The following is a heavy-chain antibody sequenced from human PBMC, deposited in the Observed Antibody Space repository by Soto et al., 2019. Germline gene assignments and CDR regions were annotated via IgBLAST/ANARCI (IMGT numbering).Heavy chain of an antibody. CDR1: GGSVSSGSYY. CDR3: ARGYFRYWFDP. D-gene: IGHD3-10*01. Sequence: SETLSLTCTVSGGSVSSGSYYWSLIRQPPGKGLEWIGYIYYSGSTNYNPSLKSRVTISVDTSKNQFSLKLSSVTAADTAVYYCARGYFRYWFDPWGQGTLVTVSS. V-gene: IGHV4-61*01. J-gene: IGHJ5*02. CDR2: IYYSGST.